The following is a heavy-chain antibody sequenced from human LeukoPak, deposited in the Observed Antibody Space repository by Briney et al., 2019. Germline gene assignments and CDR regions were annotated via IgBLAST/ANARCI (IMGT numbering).Heavy chain of an antibody. V-gene: IGHV1-18*01. J-gene: IGHJ4*02. D-gene: IGHD3-22*01. CDR3: ARDLTNYYDSSGYYPLDY. Sequence: ASVKVSCKASGYTFTSYGISWVRQAPGQGLEWMGWISAYNGNTNYAQKLQGRVTMTTDTSTSTAYMELRSLRSDDTAVYYCARDLTNYYDSSGYYPLDYWGQGTLVTVSS. CDR2: ISAYNGNT. CDR1: GYTFTSYG.